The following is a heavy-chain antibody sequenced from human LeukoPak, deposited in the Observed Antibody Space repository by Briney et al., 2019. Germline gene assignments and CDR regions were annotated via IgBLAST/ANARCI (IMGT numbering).Heavy chain of an antibody. CDR3: AKDRGSAPYCIDY. CDR1: GFTFSTYA. J-gene: IGHJ4*02. Sequence: PGGSLRLSCAASGFTFSTYAMSWVRQAPGKGPEWVSAISGSGGNTYYADSVKGRVTISRDNSKSTVYLQMNSLRAEDTAVYYCAKDRGSAPYCIDYWGQGTLVTVSS. V-gene: IGHV3-23*01. D-gene: IGHD3-10*01. CDR2: ISGSGGNT.